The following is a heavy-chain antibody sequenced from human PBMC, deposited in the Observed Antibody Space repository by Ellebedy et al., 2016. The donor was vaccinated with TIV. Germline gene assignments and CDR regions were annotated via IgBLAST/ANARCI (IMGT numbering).Heavy chain of an antibody. CDR2: IYYSGST. D-gene: IGHD4-23*01. CDR1: GGSISSSSYY. V-gene: IGHV4-61*05. Sequence: MPGGSLRLSCTVSGGSISSSSYYWGWIRQPPGKGLEWIGYIYYSGSTNYNPSLKSTVTISVDTSKNQFSLKLSSVTAADTAVYYCARHGGGNGNYDGMYVWGQGTTVTVSS. CDR3: ARHGGGNGNYDGMYV. J-gene: IGHJ6*01.